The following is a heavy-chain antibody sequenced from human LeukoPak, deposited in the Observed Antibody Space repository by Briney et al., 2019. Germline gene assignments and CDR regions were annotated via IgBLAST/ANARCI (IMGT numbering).Heavy chain of an antibody. Sequence: GASVKVSCKASGGTFSSYAISWVRQAPGQGLEWMGIINPSGGSTSYAQKFQGRVTMTRDTSTSTVYMELSSLRSEDTAVYYCARLTPKRGPGSEDYWGQGTLVTVSS. CDR1: GGTFSSYA. CDR3: ARLTPKRGPGSEDY. D-gene: IGHD4/OR15-4a*01. CDR2: INPSGGST. J-gene: IGHJ4*02. V-gene: IGHV1-46*01.